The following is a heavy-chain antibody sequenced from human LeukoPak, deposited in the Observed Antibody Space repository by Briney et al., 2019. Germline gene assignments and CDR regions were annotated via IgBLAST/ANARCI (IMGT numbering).Heavy chain of an antibody. J-gene: IGHJ5*02. CDR2: IDKKDKGYATAT. CDR1: GFTFSGSA. CDR3: TRDSGTYNWFDP. V-gene: IGHV3-73*01. Sequence: GGSLRLSCAASGFTFSGSAIHWVRQSSGKGLEWVGQIDKKDKGYATATAYAASVKGRFTISGDDSINTAYLQMKSLKTEDTALYYCTRDSGTYNWFDPWGQGTLVTVSS. D-gene: IGHD1-26*01.